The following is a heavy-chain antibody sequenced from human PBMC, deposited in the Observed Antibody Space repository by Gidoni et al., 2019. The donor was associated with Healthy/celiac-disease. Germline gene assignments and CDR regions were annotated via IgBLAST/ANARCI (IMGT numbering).Heavy chain of an antibody. CDR3: ARDLPPYQLLYGLDY. Sequence: QVQLVESGGGGVQPGRSLRLSCAASGFTFSRYGMHWASQAPGKGLEWVAVIWYDGSNKYYADSVKGRFTISRDNSKNTLYLQMNSLRADDTAVYYCARDLPPYQLLYGLDYWGQGTLVTVSS. CDR1: GFTFSRYG. CDR2: IWYDGSNK. J-gene: IGHJ4*02. D-gene: IGHD2-2*02. V-gene: IGHV3-33*01.